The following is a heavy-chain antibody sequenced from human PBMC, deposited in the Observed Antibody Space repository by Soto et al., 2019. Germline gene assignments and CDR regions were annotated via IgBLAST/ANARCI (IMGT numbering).Heavy chain of an antibody. Sequence: EMQLVESGGGLVQPGGSLRLSCAASGFPFSNYWMTWVRQAPGKGLEWLANMNQDGSEKYYVDSVKGRFTISRDNAKSSLYLQMNSLRVEDTAVYYCARGCTAYSESEYWGQGTLVTVSS. CDR3: ARGCTAYSESEY. D-gene: IGHD2-8*02. V-gene: IGHV3-7*01. J-gene: IGHJ4*02. CDR1: GFPFSNYW. CDR2: MNQDGSEK.